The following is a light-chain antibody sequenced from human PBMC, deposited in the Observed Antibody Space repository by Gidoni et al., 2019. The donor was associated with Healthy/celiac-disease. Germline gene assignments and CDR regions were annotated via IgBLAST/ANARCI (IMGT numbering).Light chain of an antibody. J-gene: IGKJ4*01. CDR3: QQYGSSPPALT. Sequence: EIVLTQSPGTLSLSPGERATLSCRARQSVSSSYLAWYQQKPGQAPRLLIYGASSRATGIPDRFSGSGSGTDFTLTISRLEPEDFAVYYCQQYGSSPPALTFGGGTKVEIK. CDR2: GAS. V-gene: IGKV3-20*01. CDR1: QSVSSSY.